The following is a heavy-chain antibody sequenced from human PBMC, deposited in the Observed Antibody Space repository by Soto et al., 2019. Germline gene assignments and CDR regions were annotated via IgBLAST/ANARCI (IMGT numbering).Heavy chain of an antibody. CDR3: AHSPGGRWLLLSNWFDP. CDR1: GFSLSTSGVG. Sequence: QITLKESGPTLVKPTQTLTLTCTFSGFSLSTSGVGVGWIRQPPGKALEWLALIYWDDDKRYSPSLKSRLTITKDTSKNQVVLTMTRMDPVDTATYYCAHSPGGRWLLLSNWFDPWGQGTLVTVSS. D-gene: IGHD3-22*01. J-gene: IGHJ5*02. V-gene: IGHV2-5*02. CDR2: IYWDDDK.